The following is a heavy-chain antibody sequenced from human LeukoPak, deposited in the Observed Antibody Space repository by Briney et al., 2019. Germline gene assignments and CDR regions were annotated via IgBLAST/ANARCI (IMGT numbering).Heavy chain of an antibody. V-gene: IGHV3-74*01. CDR2: ISTDGKST. CDR1: GFTFSNYW. Sequence: GSLRLSCVASGFTFSNYWMLWVRQAPGKGLMWVSLISTDGKSTRYAESVKGRFTISRDNAKNALYLQMDILRVEDTALYFCVRDYQFIQEVWGQGTTVTVSS. CDR3: VRDYQFIQEV. D-gene: IGHD2-2*01. J-gene: IGHJ6*02.